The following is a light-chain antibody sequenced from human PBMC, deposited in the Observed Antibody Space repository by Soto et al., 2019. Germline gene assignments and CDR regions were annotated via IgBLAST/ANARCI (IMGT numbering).Light chain of an antibody. J-gene: IGKJ5*01. V-gene: IGKV3-20*01. CDR3: QQYGSSPGIT. Sequence: EIVWTQSPGTLSLSPGERATLSCRASQSVSSSYLAWYQQKPGQAPRLLIYGASGRATGIPDRFGGSGSGTDFTLTITRLEPEAFAVYYCQQYGSSPGITFGQGTRLEIK. CDR1: QSVSSSY. CDR2: GAS.